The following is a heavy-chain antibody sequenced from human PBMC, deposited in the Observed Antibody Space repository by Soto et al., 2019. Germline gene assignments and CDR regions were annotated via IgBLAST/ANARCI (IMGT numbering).Heavy chain of an antibody. CDR3: ARDREYSSSSYAGGMDV. CDR2: IIPIFGTA. D-gene: IGHD6-6*01. V-gene: IGHV1-69*01. Sequence: QVQLVQSGAEVKKPGSSVKVSCKASGGTFSSYAISWVRQAPGQGLEWMGGIIPIFGTANYAQKFQGRVTITADESTSTAYMELSSLRSEDTAVYYCARDREYSSSSYAGGMDVWGQGTTVTVSS. CDR1: GGTFSSYA. J-gene: IGHJ6*02.